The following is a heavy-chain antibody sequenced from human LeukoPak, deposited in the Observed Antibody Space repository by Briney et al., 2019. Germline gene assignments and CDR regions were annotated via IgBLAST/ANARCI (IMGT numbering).Heavy chain of an antibody. Sequence: GGSLRLSCAASGFTFDDYAMHWVRQAPGKGLEWISGISWNSGSIGYADSVKGRFTISRDNAKNSLYLQMNSLRAEDTAVYYCARRGENYYDSSGYALDYYYYYYMDVWGKGTTVTVSS. CDR2: ISWNSGSI. CDR3: ARRGENYYDSSGYALDYYYYYYMDV. D-gene: IGHD3-22*01. V-gene: IGHV3-9*01. J-gene: IGHJ6*03. CDR1: GFTFDDYA.